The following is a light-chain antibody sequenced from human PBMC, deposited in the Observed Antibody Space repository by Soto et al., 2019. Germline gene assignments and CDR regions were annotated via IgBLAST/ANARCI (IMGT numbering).Light chain of an antibody. Sequence: DIQMTQSPSSLSASVGDTVTITCRVSQGISNYLAWYQQKPGQVPNLLIYAASTLQSGVPSRFSGSGSETDFTLTISSLRPEDVATYYCQKYNNAPRTFGQGTKVEI. CDR2: AAS. CDR3: QKYNNAPRT. J-gene: IGKJ1*01. CDR1: QGISNY. V-gene: IGKV1-27*01.